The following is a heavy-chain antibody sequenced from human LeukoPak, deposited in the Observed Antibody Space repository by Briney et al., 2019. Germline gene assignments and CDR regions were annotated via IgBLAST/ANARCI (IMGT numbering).Heavy chain of an antibody. CDR2: ISGSGGST. CDR3: AKVSSTTFDY. D-gene: IGHD1-1*01. V-gene: IGHV3-23*01. J-gene: IGHJ4*02. Sequence: PGGSLRLSCAASGFTFSSYAMHWVRQAPGKGLEWVSAISGSGGSTYYADSVKGRFTISRDNSKNTLYMQTNSLRAEDTAVYYCAKVSSTTFDYWGQGTLVTVSS. CDR1: GFTFSSYA.